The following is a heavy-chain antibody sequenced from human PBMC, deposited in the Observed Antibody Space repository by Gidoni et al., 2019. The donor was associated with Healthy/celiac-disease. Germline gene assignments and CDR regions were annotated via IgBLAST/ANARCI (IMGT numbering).Heavy chain of an antibody. V-gene: IGHV4-31*03. D-gene: IGHD5-18*01. CDR1: GGSISSGGYY. Sequence: QVQLQESGPGLVKPSQTLSLTCTVSGGSISSGGYYWRWIRQHPGKGLEWIGYIYYSGSTYYNPSLKSRVTISVDTSKNQFSLKLSSVTAADTAVYYCAREKGYSYGGGFDYWGQGTLVTVSS. J-gene: IGHJ4*02. CDR2: IYYSGST. CDR3: AREKGYSYGGGFDY.